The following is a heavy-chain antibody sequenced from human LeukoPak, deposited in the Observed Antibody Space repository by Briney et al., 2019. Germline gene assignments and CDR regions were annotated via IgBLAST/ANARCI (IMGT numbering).Heavy chain of an antibody. J-gene: IGHJ4*02. V-gene: IGHV4-39*07. Sequence: PSETLSLTCTVSGGSISSSSYYWGWIRQPPGKGLEWIGSIYYSGSTYYNPSLKSRVTISLDTSKNQFSLKLSSVTAADTAVYYCARGHYGSGSYSDYWGQGTLVTVSS. D-gene: IGHD3-10*01. CDR2: IYYSGST. CDR1: GGSISSSSYY. CDR3: ARGHYGSGSYSDY.